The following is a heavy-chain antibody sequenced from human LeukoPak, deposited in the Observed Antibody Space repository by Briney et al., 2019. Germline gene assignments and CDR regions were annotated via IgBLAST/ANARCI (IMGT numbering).Heavy chain of an antibody. D-gene: IGHD2-15*01. V-gene: IGHV3-74*03. J-gene: IGHJ5*02. CDR3: ARRVDATRWFDP. Sequence: GGSLRLSCAASGFTFSIYFMHWVRQAPGKGLVWVSRINSDGTSTMYADSVKGRFTISRDNAKNMLYMQMNSLRDEDTAVYYCARRVDATRWFDPWGQGTLVTVSS. CDR1: GFTFSIYF. CDR2: INSDGTST.